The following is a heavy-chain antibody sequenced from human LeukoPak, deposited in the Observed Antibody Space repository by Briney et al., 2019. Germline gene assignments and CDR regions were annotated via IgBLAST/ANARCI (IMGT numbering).Heavy chain of an antibody. CDR3: ARGGSLAVAPHLYYFDY. V-gene: IGHV1-46*01. J-gene: IGHJ4*02. CDR1: GYTFIAYY. D-gene: IGHD6-19*01. CDR2: INPSGGST. Sequence: GASVKVSCKASGYTFIAYYIHWVRQAPGQGLEWMGIINPSGGSTTYAQNFQGRVTTTRDTSTSAVYMELSSLRSEDTAVYYCARGGSLAVAPHLYYFDYWGQGTLVTVSS.